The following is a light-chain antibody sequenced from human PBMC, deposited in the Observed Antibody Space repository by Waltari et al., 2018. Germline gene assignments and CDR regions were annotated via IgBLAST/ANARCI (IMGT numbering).Light chain of an antibody. CDR2: YDS. CDR3: QVWDSSSDHLYV. J-gene: IGLJ1*01. CDR1: NLGSKS. Sequence: SYVLTQPPSVSVAPGKTARITCGGNNLGSKSVTWYQKKPGQAPVLVIYYDSDRPSGIPERFSGSNSGNTATLTISRVEAGDEADYYCQVWDSSSDHLYVFGTGTKVTVL. V-gene: IGLV3-21*04.